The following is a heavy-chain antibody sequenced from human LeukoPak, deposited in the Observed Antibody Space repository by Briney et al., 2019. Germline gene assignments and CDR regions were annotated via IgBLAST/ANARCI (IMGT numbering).Heavy chain of an antibody. J-gene: IGHJ6*02. D-gene: IGHD5-24*01. CDR1: GFIFSSYG. CDR2: ISYDGSNK. CDR3: AKSEVATSWGMDV. Sequence: PGGSLRLSCAASGFIFSSYGMHWVRQAPGKGLEWVAVISYDGSNKYYADSVKGRFTISRDNSKNTLYLQMNSLRAEDTAVYYCAKSEVATSWGMDVWGQGTTVTVSS. V-gene: IGHV3-30*18.